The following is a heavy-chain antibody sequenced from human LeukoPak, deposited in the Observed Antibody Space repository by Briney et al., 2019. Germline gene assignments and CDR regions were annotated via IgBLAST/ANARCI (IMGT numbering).Heavy chain of an antibody. V-gene: IGHV3-23*01. Sequence: GGSLRLSCAASGFTFSSYGMSWVRQAPGKGLEWVSAMSGGGGSTFYADSVKGRFTISRDNSKNTLYLQMNSLRAEDTAVYYCAKDPRAYYYDSSGYSPDYWGQGTLVTVSS. CDR1: GFTFSSYG. J-gene: IGHJ4*02. CDR3: AKDPRAYYYDSSGYSPDY. CDR2: MSGGGGST. D-gene: IGHD3-22*01.